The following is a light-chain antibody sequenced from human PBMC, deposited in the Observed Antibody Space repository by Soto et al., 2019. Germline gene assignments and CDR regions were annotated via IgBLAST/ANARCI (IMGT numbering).Light chain of an antibody. J-gene: IGLJ3*02. V-gene: IGLV1-40*01. Sequence: QSALAQPPSVSGAPGQRVTLSCTGNTSNLGAGYDVHWYQQLPGAAPKLVIFGNRNRPSGVPERFSGSKSGTPASLAITGLKAEDEADYYCQAYDYTLTAAVFGGGTKVTVL. CDR1: TSNLGAGYD. CDR2: GNR. CDR3: QAYDYTLTAAV.